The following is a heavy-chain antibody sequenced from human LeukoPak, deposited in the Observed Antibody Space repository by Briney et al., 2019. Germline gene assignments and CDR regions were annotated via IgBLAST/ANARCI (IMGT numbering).Heavy chain of an antibody. CDR1: GGSISSYY. Sequence: PSETLSLTCTVSGGSISSYYWSWIRQPPGKGLEWIGYIYHSGSTNYNPSLKSRVTISVDTSKNQFSLKLSSVTAADTAVYFCARRSIAAAATLDYWGQGILVTVSS. CDR3: ARRSIAAAATLDY. CDR2: IYHSGST. V-gene: IGHV4-59*08. D-gene: IGHD6-13*01. J-gene: IGHJ4*02.